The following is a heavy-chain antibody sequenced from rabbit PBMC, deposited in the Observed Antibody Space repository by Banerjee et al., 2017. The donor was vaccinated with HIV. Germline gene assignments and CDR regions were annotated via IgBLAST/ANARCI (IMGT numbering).Heavy chain of an antibody. D-gene: IGHD2-1*01. CDR2: IGGASGRT. V-gene: IGHV1S43*01. CDR3: ALQDPYSYDDYGDDYYFNL. J-gene: IGHJ4*01. Sequence: QSLEESGGDLVKPGASLTLTCTTSGFSFSSRYYMCWVRQAPGKGLEWIACIGGASGRTWYASWAKGRFTISRSTSLNTVDLKMTSLTAADTATYFCALQDPYSYDDYGDDYYFNLWGPGTLVT. CDR1: GFSFSSRYY.